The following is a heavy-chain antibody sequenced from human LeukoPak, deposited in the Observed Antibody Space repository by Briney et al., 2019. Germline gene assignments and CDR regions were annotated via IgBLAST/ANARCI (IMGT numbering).Heavy chain of an antibody. CDR2: IKSKTDGGTT. D-gene: IGHD4-23*01. CDR3: TTVTTVVTPPFDY. CDR1: GFTFSNAW. J-gene: IGHJ4*02. Sequence: GGSLRLSCAASGFTFSNAWMSWVRQAPGKGLEWVGRIKSKTDGGTTDYAAPVKGRFTISRDDSKNTLYLQMNSLKTEDTAVYYCTTVTTVVTPPFDYWGQGTLVTVSS. V-gene: IGHV3-15*01.